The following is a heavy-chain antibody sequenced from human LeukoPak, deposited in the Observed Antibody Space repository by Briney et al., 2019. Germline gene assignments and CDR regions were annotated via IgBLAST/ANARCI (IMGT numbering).Heavy chain of an antibody. CDR1: GFTFTSSA. J-gene: IGHJ6*02. CDR2: IVEDSCNT. V-gene: IGHV1-58*02. D-gene: IGHD1-26*01. CDR3: ASLTIVGATYYYYGMDV. Sequence: ASVKVSCKAPGFTFTSSAMQWVRQARGQRLEWIGWIVEDSCNTNYAQKFQERVTITRYMSTSTAYMEPSSLRAEDRAVYYCASLTIVGATYYYYGMDVGGQGTTVTVS.